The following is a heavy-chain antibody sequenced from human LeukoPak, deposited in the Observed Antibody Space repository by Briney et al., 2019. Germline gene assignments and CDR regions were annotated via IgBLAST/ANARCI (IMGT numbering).Heavy chain of an antibody. Sequence: SETLSLTCTVSGGSISSNYYWGWIRQRPGKGLEWIVSFFYSGSTYYNPSLKSRVTISVDTSKNQFSLRLTSVTAADTAVYYCARARGRYIDFLDYWGQGTLITVSS. CDR3: ARARGRYIDFLDY. D-gene: IGHD3-9*01. J-gene: IGHJ4*02. V-gene: IGHV4-39*02. CDR1: GGSISSNYY. CDR2: FFYSGST.